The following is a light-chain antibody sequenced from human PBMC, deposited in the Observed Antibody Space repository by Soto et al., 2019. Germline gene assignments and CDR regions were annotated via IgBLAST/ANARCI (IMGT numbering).Light chain of an antibody. Sequence: EIVLTQSPATLSLSPGERATLSCRASQSVSSYLAWYQQKPGQAPRLLIYGASNKATGIPARFRGSGSRTDFSLTISSLESEDFAVYYCQHRGKWPRTFGQGTKLEIK. J-gene: IGKJ2*01. V-gene: IGKV3-11*01. CDR3: QHRGKWPRT. CDR2: GAS. CDR1: QSVSSY.